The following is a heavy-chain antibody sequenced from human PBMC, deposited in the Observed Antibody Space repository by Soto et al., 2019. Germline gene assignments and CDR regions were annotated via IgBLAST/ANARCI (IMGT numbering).Heavy chain of an antibody. J-gene: IGHJ4*02. D-gene: IGHD1-7*01. Sequence: QVRLVQSGAEVKKPGASVKVTCKPSGYTFTDAYIHWVRQAPGQGLEWLGWINPKNGGTNYAQKFQGRVTMTRETSSSTAFMELSGLNSNDSSVYYCAREEGTELDFWGQGTLVTVSS. V-gene: IGHV1-2*02. CDR3: AREEGTELDF. CDR1: GYTFTDAY. CDR2: INPKNGGT.